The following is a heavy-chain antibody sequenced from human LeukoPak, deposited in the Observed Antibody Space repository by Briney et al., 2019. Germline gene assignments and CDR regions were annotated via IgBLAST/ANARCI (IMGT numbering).Heavy chain of an antibody. D-gene: IGHD5-18*01. Sequence: PGGSLRLSCAASGFTFSNARMSWVRQAPGKGLEWVGRIKSRTDGGTTDYAAPVKGRFTISRDDSKNTLYLEMNSLKTEDTAVYFCSNMVRDYWGQGTLVTVSS. CDR3: SNMVRDY. CDR2: IKSRTDGGTT. V-gene: IGHV3-15*01. J-gene: IGHJ4*02. CDR1: GFTFSNAR.